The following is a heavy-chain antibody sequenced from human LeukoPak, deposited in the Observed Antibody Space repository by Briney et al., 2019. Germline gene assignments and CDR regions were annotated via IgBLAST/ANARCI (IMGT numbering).Heavy chain of an antibody. Sequence: SETLSLTCTVSGGSISSSYWSWIRQPPGKGLEWIAYIYYSGSTNYNPSLKSRVTISVDTSKNQFSLKLSSVTAADTAVYYCARVTLRYYMDVWGKGTTVTVSS. V-gene: IGHV4-59*08. CDR1: GGSISSSY. D-gene: IGHD2-21*02. CDR2: IYYSGST. CDR3: ARVTLRYYMDV. J-gene: IGHJ6*03.